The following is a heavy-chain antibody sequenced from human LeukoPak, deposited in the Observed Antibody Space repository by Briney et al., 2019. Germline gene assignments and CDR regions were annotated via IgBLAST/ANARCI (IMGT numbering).Heavy chain of an antibody. D-gene: IGHD3-10*01. CDR2: MSYSGST. CDR1: GGSISSCY. Sequence: SETLSLTCTVSGGSISSCYWSWIRQPPGKGLEWIGYMSYSGSTNYNPSLKSRVTISVDTSRNQFSLKLSSVTAADTAVYYCARGRLGGSGSYYNVLDYWGQGTLVTVSS. V-gene: IGHV4-59*01. J-gene: IGHJ4*02. CDR3: ARGRLGGSGSYYNVLDY.